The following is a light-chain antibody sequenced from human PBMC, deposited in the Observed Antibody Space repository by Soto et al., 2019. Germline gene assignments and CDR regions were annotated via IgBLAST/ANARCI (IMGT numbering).Light chain of an antibody. CDR2: TAS. CDR3: QKNYNTPVT. J-gene: IGKJ5*01. Sequence: DIQSTHSPFFLSASVVDRVTITCLASQTINNHLNWYQQKPGKAPKLLIYTASTLQSGVPSRFSGSGSGTDFTLTISSLQPEDFATYYCQKNYNTPVTFGQGTRLEIK. CDR1: QTINNH. V-gene: IGKV1-39*01.